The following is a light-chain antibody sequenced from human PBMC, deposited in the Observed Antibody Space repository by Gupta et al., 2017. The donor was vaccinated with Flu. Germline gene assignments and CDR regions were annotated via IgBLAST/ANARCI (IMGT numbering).Light chain of an antibody. CDR1: QSVLYSSNNKNY. Sequence: DIVMTQSPDSLAVSLGERATINCKSSQSVLYSSNNKNYLAWYQQKPGQPPKLLIYWASTRESGVPYRFSGSGSGTDFTLTISSLQAEDVAVYYCQQDYSTPVTFGQGTKVEIK. J-gene: IGKJ1*01. CDR2: WAS. V-gene: IGKV4-1*01. CDR3: QQDYSTPVT.